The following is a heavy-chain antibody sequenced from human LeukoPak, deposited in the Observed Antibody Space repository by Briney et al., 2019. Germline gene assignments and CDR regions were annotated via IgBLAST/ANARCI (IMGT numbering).Heavy chain of an antibody. D-gene: IGHD3-10*01. V-gene: IGHV4-59*08. CDR1: GGSISSYY. Sequence: PSETLSLTCTVSGGSISSYYWSWIRQPPGKGLEWIGYIYYSGCTNYNPSLKSRVTISVDTSKNQFSLKLSSVTAADTPVYYCARLGGSGSYLWFDPWGQGTLVTVSS. CDR3: ARLGGSGSYLWFDP. J-gene: IGHJ5*02. CDR2: IYYSGCT.